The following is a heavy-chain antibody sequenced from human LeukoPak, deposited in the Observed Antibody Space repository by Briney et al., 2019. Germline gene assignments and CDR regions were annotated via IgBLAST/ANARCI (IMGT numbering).Heavy chain of an antibody. J-gene: IGHJ4*02. CDR1: GFTFSSYA. CDR2: ISGTGRNT. D-gene: IGHD2-2*01. V-gene: IGHV3-23*01. CDR3: AKDLPDIVVVPAFDY. Sequence: GGSLRLSCAASGFTFSSYAMSWVRQGPGKGLEWVSTISGTGRNTYYADSVKGRFTISRDNSKNTLYLQMNSLRAEDTAVYYCAKDLPDIVVVPAFDYWGQGTLVTVSS.